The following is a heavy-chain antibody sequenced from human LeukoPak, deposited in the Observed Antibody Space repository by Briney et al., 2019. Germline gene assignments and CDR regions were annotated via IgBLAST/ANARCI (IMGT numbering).Heavy chain of an antibody. Sequence: GGSLRLSCAASGFTFSSYAMHWVRQAPGKGLEWVAVISYDGSNKYYADSVKGRFTISRDNPKNTLYLQMNSLRAEDTAVYYCAREKDGYNYFDYWGQGTLVTVSS. CDR2: ISYDGSNK. CDR1: GFTFSSYA. CDR3: AREKDGYNYFDY. J-gene: IGHJ4*02. V-gene: IGHV3-30-3*01. D-gene: IGHD5-24*01.